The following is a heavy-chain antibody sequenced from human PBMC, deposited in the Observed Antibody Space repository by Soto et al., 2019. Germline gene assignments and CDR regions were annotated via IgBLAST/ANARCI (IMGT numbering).Heavy chain of an antibody. J-gene: IGHJ6*02. V-gene: IGHV1-69*06. Sequence: SVKVSCKASVGTFSSYAISWVRQAPGQGLEWMGGIIPIFGTANYAQKFQGRVTITADKSTSTAYMELSSLRSEDTAVYYCARDPPMVRGVIIAQKKHGMDVWGQGPTVTVSS. CDR2: IIPIFGTA. CDR1: VGTFSSYA. D-gene: IGHD3-10*01. CDR3: ARDPPMVRGVIIAQKKHGMDV.